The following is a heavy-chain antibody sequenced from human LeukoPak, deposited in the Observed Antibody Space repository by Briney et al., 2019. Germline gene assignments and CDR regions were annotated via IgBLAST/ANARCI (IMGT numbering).Heavy chain of an antibody. CDR1: GYTFTSYG. CDR2: ISAYNGNT. D-gene: IGHD2-2*01. J-gene: IGHJ3*02. V-gene: IGHV1-18*04. CDR3: ARDQGDIVVVPDAFDI. Sequence: ASVKVSCKASGYTFTSYGISWVRQAPGQGLEWMGWISAYNGNTNHAQKLQGRVTMTTDTSTSTAYMELRSLRSDDTAVYYCARDQGDIVVVPDAFDIWGQGTMVTVSS.